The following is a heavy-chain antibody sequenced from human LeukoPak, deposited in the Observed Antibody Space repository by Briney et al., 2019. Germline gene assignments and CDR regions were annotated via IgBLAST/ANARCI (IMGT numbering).Heavy chain of an antibody. CDR2: IIPILGTA. D-gene: IGHD3-22*01. J-gene: IGHJ4*02. V-gene: IGHV1-69*04. CDR3: ASGYYYDSSGYLDY. CDR1: GGTFSSYA. Sequence: SVKVSCKASGGTFSSYAISWVRQAPGQGLEWMGRIIPILGTANYAQEFQGRVTITADKSTSTAYMELSSLRSEDTAVYYCASGYYYDSSGYLDYWGQGTLVTASS.